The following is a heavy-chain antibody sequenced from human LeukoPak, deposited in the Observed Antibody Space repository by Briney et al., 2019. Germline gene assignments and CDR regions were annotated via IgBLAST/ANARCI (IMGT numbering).Heavy chain of an antibody. D-gene: IGHD3-9*01. CDR1: GYSFTSYW. CDR3: ARTNYDILTGYYPQFYFDY. Sequence: GESLKISCKGSGYSFTSYWIGWVRQMPGKGLEWMGIIYPGDSDTRYSPSFQGQVTISADKSISTAYLQWSSLKASDTAMYYCARTNYDILTGYYPQFYFDYWGQGTLVTVSS. CDR2: IYPGDSDT. J-gene: IGHJ4*02. V-gene: IGHV5-51*01.